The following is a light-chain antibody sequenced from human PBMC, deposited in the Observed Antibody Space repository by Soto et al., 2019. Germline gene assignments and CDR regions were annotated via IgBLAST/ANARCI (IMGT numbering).Light chain of an antibody. CDR3: SSYTSSTTLYV. CDR2: DVS. J-gene: IGLJ1*01. CDR1: SSDVGGYNY. V-gene: IGLV2-14*01. Sequence: LTKPASVSRSPGQAITISCTGTSSDVGGYNYVSWYQQHPGKAPKLMIYDVSSRPSGVSNRFSGSKSGNTASLTISGLQAEDEADYYCSSYTSSTTLYVFGTGTKVTVL.